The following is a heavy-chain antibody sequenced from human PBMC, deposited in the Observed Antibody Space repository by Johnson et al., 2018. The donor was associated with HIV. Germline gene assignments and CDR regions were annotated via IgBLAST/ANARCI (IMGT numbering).Heavy chain of an antibody. CDR3: AKDVSVVTPSGSFDI. J-gene: IGHJ3*02. Sequence: VQLVESGGGLVQPGGSLRLSCAASGFTVSSNYMSWVRQAPGKGLECVSVIYSGGSTYYADSVKGRVTISRDDSKNTLYLRLNSLRPEDSAVYYCAKDVSVVTPSGSFDIWGQGTRVTVSS. CDR1: GFTVSSNY. V-gene: IGHV3-66*02. D-gene: IGHD4-23*01. CDR2: IYSGGST.